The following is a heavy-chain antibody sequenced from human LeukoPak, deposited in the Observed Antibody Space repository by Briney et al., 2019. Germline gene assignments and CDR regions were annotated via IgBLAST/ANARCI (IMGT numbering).Heavy chain of an antibody. Sequence: SETLSLTCTVSGGSISSYYWSWIRQPPGKGLEWIGYIYYSGSTNYNPSLKSRVTISVDTSKNQFSLKLSSVTAADTAVYYCARHGRIILGGTSGGPFDPWGQGTLVTVSS. CDR3: ARHGRIILGGTSGGPFDP. D-gene: IGHD2-15*01. J-gene: IGHJ5*02. CDR1: GGSISSYY. CDR2: IYYSGST. V-gene: IGHV4-59*08.